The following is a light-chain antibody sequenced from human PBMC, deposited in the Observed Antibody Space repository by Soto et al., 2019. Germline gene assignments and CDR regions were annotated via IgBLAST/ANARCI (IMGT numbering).Light chain of an antibody. J-gene: IGLJ3*02. CDR3: SSYAGSNNPWV. CDR1: SGDVGVYNY. V-gene: IGLV2-8*01. Sequence: QSALTQPPSASGSPGQSVTISCTGTSGDVGVYNYVSWYQQHPGKAPKLMIYEVSKRPSGVPDRFSGSKSGNTASLTVSGLQAEDEADYYCSSYAGSNNPWVFGGGTKLTVL. CDR2: EVS.